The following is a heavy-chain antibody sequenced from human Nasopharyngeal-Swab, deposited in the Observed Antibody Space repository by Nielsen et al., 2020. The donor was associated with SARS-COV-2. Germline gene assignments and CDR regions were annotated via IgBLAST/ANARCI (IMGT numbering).Heavy chain of an antibody. CDR1: GFTFSHYF. V-gene: IGHV1-46*01. CDR2: ITPSGGAT. Sequence: ASVKVSCKASGFTFSHYFMHWVRQAPGQGLEGMGVITPSGGATNYARKFRGRVTMTRDPSTSTVYLDLSSLKSEDTAVYFCASEPGGMAAPGKHFDPWGQGTLVTVSS. CDR3: ASEPGGMAAPGKHFDP. J-gene: IGHJ5*02. D-gene: IGHD6-13*01.